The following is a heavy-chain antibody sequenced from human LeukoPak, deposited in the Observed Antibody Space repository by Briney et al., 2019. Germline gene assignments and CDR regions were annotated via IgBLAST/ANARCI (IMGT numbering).Heavy chain of an antibody. Sequence: GGSLRLSCAASGFTFSSYAMHWVRQAPGKGLEWVAVISYDGSNKYYADSVKGRFTISRDNPKNTLYLQMNSLRAEDTAVYYCARTRTQYYDRSGYSKPTFDYWGQGTLVTVSS. CDR3: ARTRTQYYDRSGYSKPTFDY. CDR2: ISYDGSNK. CDR1: GFTFSSYA. V-gene: IGHV3-30-3*01. D-gene: IGHD3-22*01. J-gene: IGHJ4*02.